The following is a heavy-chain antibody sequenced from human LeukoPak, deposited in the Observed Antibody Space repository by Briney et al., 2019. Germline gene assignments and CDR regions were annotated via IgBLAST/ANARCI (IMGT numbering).Heavy chain of an antibody. V-gene: IGHV5-51*01. J-gene: IGHJ4*02. CDR3: ARLVGYDFWSGTNAGYYFDY. CDR2: IYPGDSDT. D-gene: IGHD3-3*01. Sequence: GESLKISCKGTGYSFTTYWIGWVRQMPGKGLEWMGIIYPGDSDTRYSPSFQGQVTISADKSISTACLQWSSLKASDTAMYYCARLVGYDFWSGTNAGYYFDYWGQGTLVTVSS. CDR1: GYSFTTYW.